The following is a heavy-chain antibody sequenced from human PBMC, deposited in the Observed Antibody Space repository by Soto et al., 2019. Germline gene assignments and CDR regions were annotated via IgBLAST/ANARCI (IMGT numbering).Heavy chain of an antibody. D-gene: IGHD2-15*01. CDR1: GFIFNEYG. Sequence: QVQLVESGGGVVQPGRSLRLSCAASGFIFNEYGMHWVRQAPGKVLEWVAVIWYDGSNKYYADSVKGRFTFSRDNSKNTMSLQMNSLSVEYTAIYYCARWGCSGSNCNLNQRSFDLWGQGTLVTVSS. V-gene: IGHV3-33*01. J-gene: IGHJ4*02. CDR3: ARWGCSGSNCNLNQRSFDL. CDR2: IWYDGSNK.